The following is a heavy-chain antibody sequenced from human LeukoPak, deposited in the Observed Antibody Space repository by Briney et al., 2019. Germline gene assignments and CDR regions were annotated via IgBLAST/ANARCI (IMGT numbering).Heavy chain of an antibody. D-gene: IGHD2-2*01. Sequence: PGGSLRLSCAGSGFIFNNYATHWVRQPPGKGLEWVSGISWNSGSIDYADSVKGRFTISRDNAKNSLYLQMNSLRAEDTALYYCAKGADIVVVPAAFDYWGQGTLVTVSS. CDR3: AKGADIVVVPAAFDY. CDR2: ISWNSGSI. V-gene: IGHV3-9*01. CDR1: GFIFNNYA. J-gene: IGHJ4*02.